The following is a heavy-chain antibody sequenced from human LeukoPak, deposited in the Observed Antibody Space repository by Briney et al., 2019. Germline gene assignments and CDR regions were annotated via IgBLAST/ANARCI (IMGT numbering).Heavy chain of an antibody. Sequence: SETLSLTCTVSGGSISSYYWSWIRQPPGKGLEWIGYIYYSGSTNYNPSLKSRVTIPVDTSKNQFSLKLSSVTAADTAVYYCARGIYDYVWGSYRPTVFDPWGQGTLVTVSS. CDR2: IYYSGST. CDR1: GGSISSYY. J-gene: IGHJ5*02. CDR3: ARGIYDYVWGSYRPTVFDP. D-gene: IGHD3-16*02. V-gene: IGHV4-59*01.